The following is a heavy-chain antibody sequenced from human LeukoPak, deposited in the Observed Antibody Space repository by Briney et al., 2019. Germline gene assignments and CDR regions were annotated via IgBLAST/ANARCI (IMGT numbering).Heavy chain of an antibody. J-gene: IGHJ6*02. CDR1: GFTFSSYS. CDR2: TSSSSSYI. Sequence: PGGSLRLSCAASGFTFSSYSMNWVRQAPGKGLEWVSSTSSSSSYIYYADSVKGRFTISRDNAKNSLYLQMNSLRAEDTAVYYCARDQVDYGDYPGEAPNYYGMDVWGQGTTVTVSS. CDR3: ARDQVDYGDYPGEAPNYYGMDV. D-gene: IGHD4-17*01. V-gene: IGHV3-21*01.